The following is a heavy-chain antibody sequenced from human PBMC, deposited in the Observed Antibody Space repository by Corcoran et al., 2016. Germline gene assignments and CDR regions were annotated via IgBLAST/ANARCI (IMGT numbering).Heavy chain of an antibody. CDR1: AYTFTSYY. J-gene: IGHJ6*02. CDR2: INPSGGST. CDR3: ATGQWLAAPYYGMDV. V-gene: IGHV1-46*01. Sequence: QVHLVQSGAEVKKPGASVKVSCNASAYTFTSYYMHWVQQAPGQGLEWMGIINPSGGSTSYAQKFQGRVTMTRDTSTSTVYMELSSLRSKDTAVYYCATGQWLAAPYYGMDVWGHGTTVTVSS. D-gene: IGHD6-19*01.